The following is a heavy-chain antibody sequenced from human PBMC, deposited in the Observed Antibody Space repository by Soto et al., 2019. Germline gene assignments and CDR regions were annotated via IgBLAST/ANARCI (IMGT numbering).Heavy chain of an antibody. CDR2: SGNT. CDR3: ARGADDFPRGYYYEY. D-gene: IGHD3-3*01. V-gene: IGHV1-18*04. J-gene: IGHJ4*02. CDR1: GYTFSRHG. Sequence: QVQLVQSGAEVKKPGASVTVSCKASGYTFSRHGISWVRQAPGQGLEWMAWSGNTNYAQKFQGRPTPNNNPSKRTGYLELGSLRSDDPAGEFCARGADDFPRGYYYEYLGQGTLVTVSS.